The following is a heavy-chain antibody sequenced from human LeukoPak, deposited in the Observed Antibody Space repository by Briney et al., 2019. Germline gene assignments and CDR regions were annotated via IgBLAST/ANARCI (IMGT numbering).Heavy chain of an antibody. J-gene: IGHJ4*02. V-gene: IGHV4-4*07. CDR1: GGSISSYY. CDR3: ARDRPTLYYYDSSGYAKVFDY. Sequence: PSETLSLTCTVSGGSISSYYWSWIRQPAGRGLEWIGRIYISGSTNYNPSLKSRVTMSVDTSKNQFSLKLSSVTAADTAVYYCARDRPTLYYYDSSGYAKVFDYWGQGTLVTVSS. CDR2: IYISGST. D-gene: IGHD3-22*01.